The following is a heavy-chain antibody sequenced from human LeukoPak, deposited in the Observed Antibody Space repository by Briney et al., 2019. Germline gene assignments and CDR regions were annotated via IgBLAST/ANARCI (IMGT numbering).Heavy chain of an antibody. CDR1: GFIFRDYW. CDR2: IKQDGGEK. J-gene: IGHJ4*01. CDR3: ARDGTAAGLYFDL. Sequence: GGSLRLSCGVCGFIFRDYWMNWVRQAPGKGLEGVASIKQDGGEKSYLDSVKGRFTISRDNAKNSLYLQMSSLRAEDTAVYYCARDGTAAGLYFDLWGQGTPVTVSS. V-gene: IGHV3-7*01. D-gene: IGHD6-13*01.